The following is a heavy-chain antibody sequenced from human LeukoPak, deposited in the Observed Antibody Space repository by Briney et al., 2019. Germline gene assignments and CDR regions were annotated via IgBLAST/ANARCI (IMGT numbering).Heavy chain of an antibody. CDR3: AREEYDYVWGSYRYNNWFDP. Sequence: SETLSLTCTVSGGSISNFYWSWIRQFPGKGLEWIGYIYYSGSTKYNPSLKSRVTISVDTSKKQFSLKLSSVTAADTAVYYCAREEYDYVWGSYRYNNWFDPWGQGTLVTVSS. V-gene: IGHV4-59*12. CDR1: GGSISNFY. J-gene: IGHJ5*02. D-gene: IGHD3-16*02. CDR2: IYYSGST.